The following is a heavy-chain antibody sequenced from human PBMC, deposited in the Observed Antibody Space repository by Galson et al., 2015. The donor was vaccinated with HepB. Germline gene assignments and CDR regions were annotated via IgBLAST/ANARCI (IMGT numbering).Heavy chain of an antibody. CDR1: GFTFSSYG. Sequence: SLRLSCAASGFTFSSYGMHWVRQAPGKGLEWMAVISYDGSNKYYADSVKGRFTISRDNSKNTLYLQMNSLRAEDTAVYYCAKDNTNVEMATIFGRRDGRFDYWGQGTLVTVSS. J-gene: IGHJ4*02. D-gene: IGHD5-24*01. V-gene: IGHV3-30*18. CDR3: AKDNTNVEMATIFGRRDGRFDY. CDR2: ISYDGSNK.